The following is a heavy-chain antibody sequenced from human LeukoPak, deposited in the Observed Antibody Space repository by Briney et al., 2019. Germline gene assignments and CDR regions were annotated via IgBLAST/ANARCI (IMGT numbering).Heavy chain of an antibody. J-gene: IGHJ2*01. CDR1: GYTFTGYY. Sequence: ASVKVSCKASGYTFTGYYMHWVRQAPGQGLEWMGRIIPIIGITNYAQKFQGRVTITADKSTSTAYVELSSLRSDDTAVYYCASRVLGVGQDWYFDLWGRGTLVTVSS. CDR2: IIPIIGIT. CDR3: ASRVLGVGQDWYFDL. V-gene: IGHV1-2*06. D-gene: IGHD3-16*01.